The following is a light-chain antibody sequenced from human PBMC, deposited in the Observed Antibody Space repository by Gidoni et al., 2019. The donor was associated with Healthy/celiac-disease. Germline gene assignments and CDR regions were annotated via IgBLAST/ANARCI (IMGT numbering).Light chain of an antibody. CDR1: KLGDKY. J-gene: IGLJ2*01. CDR2: QDR. CDR3: QAGDSSAGV. V-gene: IGLV3-1*01. Sequence: SYELTHPPSVSVSPGQTASITCSGDKLGDKYAHWYQQKPGQSPVLVIYQDRKRPSGIPERFSGSNSGNTATLTISGTQAMDESDYDCQAGDSSAGVFGGGTKLTVL.